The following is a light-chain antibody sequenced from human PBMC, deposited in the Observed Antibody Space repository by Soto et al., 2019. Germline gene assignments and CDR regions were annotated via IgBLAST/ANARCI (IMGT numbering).Light chain of an antibody. CDR1: TGAVTSGHY. V-gene: IGLV7-46*01. CDR2: DTS. Sequence: QAVVTQEPSLTVSPGGTVTLTCGSSTGAVTSGHYPYWFQQKPGQAPRTLIYDTSNKHSWTPARFSGSLLGGKAALTLSGAQPEDEAEYYCLLSYSGARGVFGGGTKLTDL. J-gene: IGLJ2*01. CDR3: LLSYSGARGV.